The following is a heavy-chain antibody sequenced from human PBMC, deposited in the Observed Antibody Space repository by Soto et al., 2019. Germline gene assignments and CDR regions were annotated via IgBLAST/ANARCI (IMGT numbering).Heavy chain of an antibody. CDR3: AKDQASGQGSFDS. CDR1: GFTFNIYG. J-gene: IGHJ4*02. Sequence: LRLSCAASGFTFNIYGMHWVRQAPDKGLEWVALISYDGSNQYYADSVKGRFTISRDNSKNTLFLQMNSLRADDTAVYYCAKDQASGQGSFDSWGQGTLVTVSS. CDR2: ISYDGSNQ. V-gene: IGHV3-30*18.